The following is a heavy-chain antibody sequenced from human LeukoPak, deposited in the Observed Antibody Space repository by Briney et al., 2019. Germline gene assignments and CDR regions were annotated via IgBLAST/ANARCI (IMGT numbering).Heavy chain of an antibody. CDR3: ARLGDSGYYADF. Sequence: SETLSLTCTVSGGSISRSYFYWGWVRQPPGKGLEWIGSIYLTGSTYYNSSLKSRLTISLDTSRDQFSLKLSSVTAADTAVYYCARLGDSGYYADFWGQGTLVTVSS. J-gene: IGHJ4*02. CDR1: GGSISRSYFY. CDR2: IYLTGST. V-gene: IGHV4-39*01. D-gene: IGHD3-22*01.